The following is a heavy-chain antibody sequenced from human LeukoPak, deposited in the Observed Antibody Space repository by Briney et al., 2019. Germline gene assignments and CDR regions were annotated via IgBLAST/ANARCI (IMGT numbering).Heavy chain of an antibody. J-gene: IGHJ5*02. CDR3: ARAHPHRRLMDTTMEQHWFDP. CDR2: INPSGGST. D-gene: IGHD5-18*01. Sequence: ASVKVSCKASGYTFTSYYMHWVRQAPGQGLEWMGIINPSGGSTNYAQKFQGRVTMTRDMSTSTVYMELSSLRPEDTAMYYCARAHPHRRLMDTTMEQHWFDPWGQGTLVTVSS. V-gene: IGHV1-46*01. CDR1: GYTFTSYY.